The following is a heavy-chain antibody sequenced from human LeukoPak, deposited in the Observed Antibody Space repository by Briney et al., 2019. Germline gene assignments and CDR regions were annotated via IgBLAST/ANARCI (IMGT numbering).Heavy chain of an antibody. CDR3: DRGSSRDVDAFDI. D-gene: IGHD2-15*01. Sequence: GGCRSLACPPSGSTARRQTMSWDRQAPGKGLEWVSYISSSISTIYYADSVKGRFTISRDNAKNSLYLQMNSLRDEDTAVYYCDRGSSRDVDAFDIWGQGTLVTVSS. CDR2: ISSSISTI. V-gene: IGHV3-48*02. CDR1: GSTARRQT. J-gene: IGHJ3*02.